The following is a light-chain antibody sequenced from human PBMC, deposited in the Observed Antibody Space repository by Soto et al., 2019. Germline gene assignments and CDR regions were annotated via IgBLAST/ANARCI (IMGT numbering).Light chain of an antibody. V-gene: IGKV1-39*01. CDR1: QSISSY. J-gene: IGKJ1*01. CDR3: QQSDSTWT. CDR2: AAS. Sequence: DIQMTQSPSSLSASVGDRVTITCRASQSISSYLNWYQQKPGKAPKLLIYAASSLQSGVPSRFSGSGSGTDFNLTISSLQPEDFATYYCQQSDSTWTFGQGTKVEIK.